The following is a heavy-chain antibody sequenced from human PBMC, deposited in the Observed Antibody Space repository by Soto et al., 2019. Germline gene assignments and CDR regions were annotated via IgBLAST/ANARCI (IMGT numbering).Heavy chain of an antibody. CDR2: IYYSGST. Sequence: QVQLQESGPGLVKPSQTLSLTCTVSGGSISSGGYYWSWIRQHPGKGLEWIGYIYYSGSTYYNPSLNGRFPSSEATFKTHFSLKLSPLPAGETAVYSGARSSLNYDFWGGPSPGYYYGMDVGGQGTTVTVSS. D-gene: IGHD3-3*01. V-gene: IGHV4-31*03. CDR3: ARSSLNYDFWGGPSPGYYYGMDV. J-gene: IGHJ6*02. CDR1: GGSISSGGYY.